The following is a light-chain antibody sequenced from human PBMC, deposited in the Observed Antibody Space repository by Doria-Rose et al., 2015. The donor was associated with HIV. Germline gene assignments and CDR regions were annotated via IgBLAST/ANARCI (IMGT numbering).Light chain of an antibody. J-gene: IGKJ3*01. CDR3: QQYYDTPS. CDR2: CAS. Sequence: TQSPETPGMSLTDSSTLNCKSNDSLLYTSKNYLAWYQQKPGQPPKLLIYCASTRQSGVPSRFSGSGSGTDFTLTISSLEAEDVAVYYCQQYYDTPSFGPGTTVDIK. CDR1: DSLLYTSKNY. V-gene: IGKV4-1*01.